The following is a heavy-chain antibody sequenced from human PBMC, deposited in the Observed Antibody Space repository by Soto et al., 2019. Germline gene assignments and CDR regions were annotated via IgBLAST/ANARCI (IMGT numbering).Heavy chain of an antibody. J-gene: IGHJ3*01. CDR2: IYFTGRT. V-gene: IGHV4-61*03. CDR3: ARDLVAIGGRVYADEL. CDR1: GDSVSSGSHH. Sequence: QVQLQESGPGLVRPSETLSLTCTVAGDSVSSGSHHWNWIRQAPGNGLEWNGSIYFTGRTNHNPSLKSRVTIAVDTSKNDHSPNLPSVTASDTAVYYCARDLVAIGGRVYADELWGQGTMVTVSS. D-gene: IGHD2-2*02.